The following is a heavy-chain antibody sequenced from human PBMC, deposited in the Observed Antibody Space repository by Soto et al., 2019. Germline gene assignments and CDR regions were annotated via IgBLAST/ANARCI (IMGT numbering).Heavy chain of an antibody. CDR2: INSDGSTT. CDR3: ARSPSSGWYYFDY. D-gene: IGHD6-19*01. J-gene: IGHJ4*02. Sequence: EVQLVESGGGLVQPGGSLRLSCAASEFTFSNYWMYWVRQAPGKGLVWVSRINSDGSTTSYADSVKGRFTISRDNAKNTLYLQMNSLRVEDTAGYYCARSPSSGWYYFDYWGQGTLVTVSS. CDR1: EFTFSNYW. V-gene: IGHV3-74*01.